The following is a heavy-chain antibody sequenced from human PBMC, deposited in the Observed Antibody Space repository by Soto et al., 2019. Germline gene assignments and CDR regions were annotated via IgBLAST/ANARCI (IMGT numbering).Heavy chain of an antibody. D-gene: IGHD3-10*01. CDR1: GGSISSSSYY. Sequence: SETLSLTCTVSGGSISSSSYYWGWIRQPPGKGLEWIGSIYYSGSTYYNPSLKSRVTISVDTSKNQFSLKLSSVTAADTAVYYCARGRYYGSGIHTPAAWFDPWGQGTLVTVYS. CDR3: ARGRYYGSGIHTPAAWFDP. V-gene: IGHV4-39*01. J-gene: IGHJ5*02. CDR2: IYYSGST.